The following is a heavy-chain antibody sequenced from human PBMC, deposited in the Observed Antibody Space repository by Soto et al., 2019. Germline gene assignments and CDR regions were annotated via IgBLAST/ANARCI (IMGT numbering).Heavy chain of an antibody. CDR1: GFSLSTSGVG. D-gene: IGHD3-22*01. CDR2: IYWNDDK. J-gene: IGHJ4*02. Sequence: GSGPTLVNPAQTLTLTCTFSGFSLSTSGVGVGWIRQPPGKALEWLALIYWNDDKRYSPSLKSRLTITKDTSKNQVVLTMTNMDPVDTATYYCAHKTYYYDSSGYYYVHKAHTRDKYYFDYWGQGTLVTVSS. CDR3: AHKTYYYDSSGYYYVHKAHTRDKYYFDY. V-gene: IGHV2-5*01.